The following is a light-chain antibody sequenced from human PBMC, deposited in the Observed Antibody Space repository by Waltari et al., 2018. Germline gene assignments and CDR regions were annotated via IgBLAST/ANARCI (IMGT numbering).Light chain of an antibody. CDR1: QSVGSSH. Sequence: EIVLTQPPGTLSLSPGEKVTLSCRASQSVGSSHLAWYQQKPGQAPRLLIYDVSTRATGIPDRFTGSGSGTDFSLTISRLEPEDFAVYYCQQYGSSPYTFGQGTK. J-gene: IGKJ2*01. V-gene: IGKV3-20*01. CDR2: DVS. CDR3: QQYGSSPYT.